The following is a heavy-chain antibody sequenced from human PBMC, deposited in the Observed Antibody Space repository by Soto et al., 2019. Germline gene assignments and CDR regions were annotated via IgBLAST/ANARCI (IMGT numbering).Heavy chain of an antibody. Sequence: PGESLKISCQASGYTFNNYWIAWVRQMPGKGLEYVGIIYPGDSDTRYSPPLQGQVTISADTSISTAYLQWSSLKASDTAMYYCARHRYSSGWYPPDDYWGQGTLVTVSS. J-gene: IGHJ4*02. CDR1: GYTFNNYW. CDR2: IYPGDSDT. CDR3: ARHRYSSGWYPPDDY. V-gene: IGHV5-51*01. D-gene: IGHD6-19*01.